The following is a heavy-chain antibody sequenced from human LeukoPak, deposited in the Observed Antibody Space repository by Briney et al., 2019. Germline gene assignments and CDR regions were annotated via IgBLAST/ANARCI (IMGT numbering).Heavy chain of an antibody. D-gene: IGHD3-22*01. Sequence: ASVKVSCKASGYTFTSYGISWVRQAPGQGLEWMGWISAYNGNTNHAQKLQGRVTMTTGTSTSTAYMELRSLRSDDTAVYYCARDETDDSSGYPPLGYWGQGTLVTVSS. V-gene: IGHV1-18*01. CDR3: ARDETDDSSGYPPLGY. CDR2: ISAYNGNT. CDR1: GYTFTSYG. J-gene: IGHJ4*02.